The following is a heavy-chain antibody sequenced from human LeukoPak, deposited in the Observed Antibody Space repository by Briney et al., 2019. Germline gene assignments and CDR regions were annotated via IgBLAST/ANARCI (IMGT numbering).Heavy chain of an antibody. V-gene: IGHV3-30*18. J-gene: IGHJ4*02. D-gene: IGHD6-13*01. CDR2: ISYDGSYK. Sequence: PGRSLRLSCAASEFTFSTYGMHWVRQAPGKGLEWVAVISYDGSYKFYADSVKGRFTISRDNSESTLYLQMNSLRAEDTAVYYCAKDRYSGLNTIDYWGQGTLVTVSS. CDR1: EFTFSTYG. CDR3: AKDRYSGLNTIDY.